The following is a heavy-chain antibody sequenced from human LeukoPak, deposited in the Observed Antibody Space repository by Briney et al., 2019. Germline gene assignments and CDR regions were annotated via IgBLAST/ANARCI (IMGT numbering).Heavy chain of an antibody. Sequence: GGSLRLSCAASGFTFSSYAMSWVRQAPGKGLEWVSAISGSGGSTYYADSVKGRFTISRDNSKNTLYLQMNSLRAEDTAVYYCAKVGSMVRGVITDPFDYWGQGTLVPVSS. D-gene: IGHD3-10*01. CDR1: GFTFSSYA. J-gene: IGHJ4*02. V-gene: IGHV3-23*01. CDR3: AKVGSMVRGVITDPFDY. CDR2: ISGSGGST.